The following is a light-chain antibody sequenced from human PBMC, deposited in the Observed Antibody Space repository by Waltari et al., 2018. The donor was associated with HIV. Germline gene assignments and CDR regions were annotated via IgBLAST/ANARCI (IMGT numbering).Light chain of an antibody. Sequence: QSALTQPPSASGSPGQLVTISCTGTSSDVGGYNYVSWYQQHPGKAPKLMIYEVSKRPSGVPDRFSGSKSGNTASLTVSGLQAEDEADYYCSSYAGSNILFGGGTKLTVL. CDR2: EVS. CDR3: SSYAGSNIL. J-gene: IGLJ2*01. V-gene: IGLV2-8*01. CDR1: SSDVGGYNY.